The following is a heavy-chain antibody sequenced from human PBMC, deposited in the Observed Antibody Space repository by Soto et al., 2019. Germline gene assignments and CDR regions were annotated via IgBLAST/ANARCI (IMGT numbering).Heavy chain of an antibody. V-gene: IGHV1-18*01. J-gene: IGHJ5*01. Sequence: QVQLVQSGAEVKKPGASVKVSCKASGYTFTTYAISWVRQAPGQGLEWIGWISVYNGNTNYLQKIQDRLTMTTDTSTSTAYMELRSMISDYTAVYYCARDFRIWFDSWGHRTLVTVSS. CDR3: ARDFRIWFDS. CDR2: ISVYNGNT. CDR1: GYTFTTYA.